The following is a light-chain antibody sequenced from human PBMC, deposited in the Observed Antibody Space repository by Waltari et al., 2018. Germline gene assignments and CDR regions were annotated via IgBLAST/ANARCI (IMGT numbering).Light chain of an antibody. J-gene: IGLJ2*01. Sequence: QSALTQPRSVSGSPGQSVTISCTGTSSAVGGYNYVSWYQQHPGKAPKLMIYDVSKRPSGVPDRFSGSKSGNTASLTISGLQAEDEADYYCCSYAGSLVFGGGTKLTVL. V-gene: IGLV2-11*01. CDR2: DVS. CDR1: SSAVGGYNY. CDR3: CSYAGSLV.